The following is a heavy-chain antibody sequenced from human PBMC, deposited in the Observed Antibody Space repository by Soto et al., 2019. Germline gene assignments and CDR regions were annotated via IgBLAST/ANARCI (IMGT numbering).Heavy chain of an antibody. V-gene: IGHV4-30-4*01. J-gene: IGHJ4*02. D-gene: IGHD5-12*01. CDR1: GGTINSGDYF. CDR3: ARVKATLYRHYYFDY. CDR2: IFYTGST. Sequence: SETLSLTCSVSGGTINSGDYFWSWIRQPPGKGLEWIGSIFYTGSTYYSPSLKSRASRSMDTSTNLFSLMLRSLTAADTAVYFCARVKATLYRHYYFDYWGQGTPVTVSS.